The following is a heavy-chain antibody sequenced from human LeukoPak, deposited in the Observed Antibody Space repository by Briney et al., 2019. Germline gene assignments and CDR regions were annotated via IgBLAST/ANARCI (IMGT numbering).Heavy chain of an antibody. Sequence: GGSLRLSFVTSGFTFSNYWMTWVRQAPGRRLEWVANIKGDESDEFYVDSVKGRFTISRDNAKNSLYLQMNSLRAEDTAIYYCARDGVSFDYWGQGTLVTVSS. V-gene: IGHV3-7*01. CDR3: ARDGVSFDY. D-gene: IGHD3-16*01. CDR2: IKGDESDE. J-gene: IGHJ4*02. CDR1: GFTFSNYW.